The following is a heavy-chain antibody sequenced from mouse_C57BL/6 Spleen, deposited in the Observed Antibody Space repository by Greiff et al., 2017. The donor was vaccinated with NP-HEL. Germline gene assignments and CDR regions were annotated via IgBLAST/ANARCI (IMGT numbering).Heavy chain of an antibody. CDR3: ARGGDYYYGSSPFDV. CDR2: INPGSGGT. V-gene: IGHV1-54*01. CDR1: GYAFTNYL. Sequence: QVQLQQSGAELVRPGPSVKVSCKASGYAFTNYLIEWVKQRPGQGLEWIGVINPGSGGTNYNEKFKGKATLTADKSSSTAYMQLSSLTSEDSAVYFCARGGDYYYGSSPFDVWGTGTTVTVSS. D-gene: IGHD1-1*01. J-gene: IGHJ1*03.